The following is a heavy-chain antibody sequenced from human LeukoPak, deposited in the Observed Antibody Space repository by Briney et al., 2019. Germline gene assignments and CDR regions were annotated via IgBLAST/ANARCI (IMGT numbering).Heavy chain of an antibody. D-gene: IGHD6-13*01. CDR3: GGGGGYSSSWYEIDY. Sequence: ASVKVSCKASGYTFTGYYMHWVRQAPGQGLEWMGWINPNSGGTNYAQKFQGRVTMTRDTSISTAYMELSRLRSDDTAVYYCGGGGGYSSSWYEIDYWGQGTLVTVSS. CDR1: GYTFTGYY. CDR2: INPNSGGT. J-gene: IGHJ4*02. V-gene: IGHV1-2*02.